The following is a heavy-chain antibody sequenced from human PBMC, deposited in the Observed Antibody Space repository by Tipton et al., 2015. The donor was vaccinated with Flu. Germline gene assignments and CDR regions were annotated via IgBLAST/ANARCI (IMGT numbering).Heavy chain of an antibody. CDR2: ISSSGATM. CDR1: GFIFSDYE. Sequence: SLRLSCEASGFIFSDYEMNWVRQAPGKGPEWVSHISSSGATMSYADSVKGRFTISRDNSKNMLYLQMNSLRPEDTAIYYCAKVIPELVAGLDYWGQGTLVSVPS. V-gene: IGHV3-48*03. D-gene: IGHD6-19*01. CDR3: AKVIPELVAGLDY. J-gene: IGHJ4*02.